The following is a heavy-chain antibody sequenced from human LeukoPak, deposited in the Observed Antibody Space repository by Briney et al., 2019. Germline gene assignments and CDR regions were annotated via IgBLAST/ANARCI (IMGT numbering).Heavy chain of an antibody. CDR2: ISSSGSTI. CDR3: AGRTMVRGVITDGTDY. D-gene: IGHD3-10*01. J-gene: IGHJ4*02. CDR1: GFTFSDHY. Sequence: GGSLRLSCAASGFTFSDHYMSWIRQAPGKGLEWVSYISSSGSTIYYADSVKGRFTISRDNAKNSLYLQMNSLRAEDTAVYYCAGRTMVRGVITDGTDYWGQGTLVTVSS. V-gene: IGHV3-11*04.